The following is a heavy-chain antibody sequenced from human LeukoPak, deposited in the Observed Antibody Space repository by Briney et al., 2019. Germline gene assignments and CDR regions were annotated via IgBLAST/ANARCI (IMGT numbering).Heavy chain of an antibody. CDR1: GFSFSDYH. Sequence: GGSLRLSCAASGFSFSDYHMIWIRQPPGKGLEWVSYITFSGRTIHYADSVKGRFTISRDNARSSLYLQMNSLRAEGTAVYYCARLGSSWPNWFDPWGQGTLVTVSS. J-gene: IGHJ5*02. CDR3: ARLGSSWPNWFDP. D-gene: IGHD6-13*01. CDR2: ITFSGRTI. V-gene: IGHV3-11*01.